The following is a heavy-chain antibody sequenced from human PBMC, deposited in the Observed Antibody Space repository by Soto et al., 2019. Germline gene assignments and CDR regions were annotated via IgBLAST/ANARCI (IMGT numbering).Heavy chain of an antibody. CDR3: ATQEVVGSYVSTFDP. CDR1: GGSITSSSYY. J-gene: IGHJ5*02. CDR2: IYYSGST. Sequence: QLHLRESGTGLVKPSETLSLTCTVYGGSITSSSYYWGWIRQPPGKGLEWIWSIYYSGSTYYNPSLKSRVTISVDTSKNQFSLKLSSVTAADTAVYYCATQEVVGSYVSTFDPWGQGTLVTVSS. D-gene: IGHD1-26*01. V-gene: IGHV4-39*01.